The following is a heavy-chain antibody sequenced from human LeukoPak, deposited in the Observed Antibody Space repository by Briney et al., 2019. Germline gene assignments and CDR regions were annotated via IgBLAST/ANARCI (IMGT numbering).Heavy chain of an antibody. CDR3: AREYCSGGSCPRSDAFDI. V-gene: IGHV3-66*01. D-gene: IGHD2-15*01. Sequence: PGGSLRLSCAASGFTVSSNYMSWVRQAPGKGLEWVSVIYSGGSTYYEDSVKGRFTISRDNSKNTLYLQMNSLRAEDTAVYYCAREYCSGGSCPRSDAFDIWGQGTMVTVSS. J-gene: IGHJ3*02. CDR2: IYSGGST. CDR1: GFTVSSNY.